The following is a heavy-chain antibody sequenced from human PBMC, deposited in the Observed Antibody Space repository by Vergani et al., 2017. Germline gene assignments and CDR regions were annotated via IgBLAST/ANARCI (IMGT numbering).Heavy chain of an antibody. V-gene: IGHV1-69*18. D-gene: IGHD3-22*01. CDR1: GGTFSSYA. J-gene: IGHJ4*02. CDR3: ARDGALYYYDSSGYPYYFDY. CDR2: IIPIFGTA. Sequence: QVQLVQSGAEVKKPGSSVKVSCKASGGTFSSYAISWVRQAPRQGLEWMGRIIPIFGTANYAQKFQGRVTITADESTSTAYMELSSLRSEDTAVYYCARDGALYYYDSSGYPYYFDYWGQGTLVTVSS.